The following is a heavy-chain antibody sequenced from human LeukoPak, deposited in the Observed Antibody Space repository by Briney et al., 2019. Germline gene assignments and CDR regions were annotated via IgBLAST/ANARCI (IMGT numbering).Heavy chain of an antibody. J-gene: IGHJ4*02. CDR1: GYTFTGYY. CDR2: IIPIFGTA. CDR3: ATRIQLWSFDY. D-gene: IGHD5-18*01. Sequence: ASVKVSCKASGYTFTGYYMHWVRQAPGQGLEWMGGIIPIFGTANYAQKFQGRVTITTDESTSTAYMELSSLRSEDTAVYYCATRIQLWSFDYWGQGTLVTVSS. V-gene: IGHV1-69*05.